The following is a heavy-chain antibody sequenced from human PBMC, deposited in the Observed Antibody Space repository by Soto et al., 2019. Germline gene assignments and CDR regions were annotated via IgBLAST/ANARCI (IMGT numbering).Heavy chain of an antibody. CDR2: ISYDGSNK. V-gene: IGHV3-30*18. CDR3: ENAGGGGGYNGMDV. D-gene: IGHD2-15*01. Sequence: PGGSLRLSCAASGFTFNSYGMHWVRQAPGKGLEWVAVISYDGSNKYYADSVKGRFTISRDNSKNTLYLQMNSLRAEDTAVYYCENAGGGGGYNGMDVWGQGTTVTVSS. CDR1: GFTFNSYG. J-gene: IGHJ6*02.